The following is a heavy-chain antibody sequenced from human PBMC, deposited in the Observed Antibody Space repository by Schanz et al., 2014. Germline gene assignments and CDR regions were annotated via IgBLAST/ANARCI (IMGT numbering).Heavy chain of an antibody. J-gene: IGHJ3*02. CDR3: ARENLNWEAFDI. CDR1: GFTFSSYW. Sequence: EVQLVESGGGLVQPGGSLRLSCAASGFTFSSYWMSWVRQAPGKGLEWVANIKHDGSEKYYVDSVKGRFTISRDNAKNSMYLEMTSLRGEDTAVYYCARENLNWEAFDIWGQGTVVTVSS. CDR2: IKHDGSEK. V-gene: IGHV3-7*03. D-gene: IGHD7-27*01.